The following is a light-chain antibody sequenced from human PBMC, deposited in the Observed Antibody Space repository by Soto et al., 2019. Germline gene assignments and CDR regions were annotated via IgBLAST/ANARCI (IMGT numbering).Light chain of an antibody. CDR2: DVS. CDR3: CSYPGSHTWV. Sequence: QSALTQPRSVSGSPGQSVTISCTGTNCDIGNYNYVSWYQQHPGKAPKVMIYDVSKRPSGVPDRFSGSKSGNTASLTISGLQAEDEADYYCCSYPGSHTWVFGGGTKVTVL. V-gene: IGLV2-11*01. CDR1: NCDIGNYNY. J-gene: IGLJ3*02.